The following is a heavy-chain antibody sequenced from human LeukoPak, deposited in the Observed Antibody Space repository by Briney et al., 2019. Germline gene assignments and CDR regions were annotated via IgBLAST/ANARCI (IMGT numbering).Heavy chain of an antibody. CDR2: IYYSGST. Sequence: PSETLSLTCAVSGGSISSGGYSWSWIRQPPGKGLEWIGYIYYSGSTSYNPFLKSRVTISVDTSKNQFSLKLSSVTAADTAVYYCARVHPVRGGYAYYSNNMDVWGKGTTVTIS. V-gene: IGHV4-30-4*07. J-gene: IGHJ6*03. CDR1: GGSISSGGYS. CDR3: ARVHPVRGGYAYYSNNMDV. D-gene: IGHD3-10*01.